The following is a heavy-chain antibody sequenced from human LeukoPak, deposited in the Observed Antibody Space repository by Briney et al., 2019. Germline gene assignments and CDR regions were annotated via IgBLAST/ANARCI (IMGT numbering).Heavy chain of an antibody. CDR2: ISAYNGNT. CDR1: GYTFTSYG. J-gene: IGHJ4*02. D-gene: IGHD3-10*01. V-gene: IGHV1-18*01. CDR3: ARDLLLWFGEFPSFYFDY. Sequence: ASVKVSCKASGYTFTSYGISWVRQAPGQGLEWMGWISAYNGNTNYAQKLQGKVTMTTDTSTSTAYMEPRSLRSDDTAVYYCARDLLLWFGEFPSFYFDYWGQGTLVTVSS.